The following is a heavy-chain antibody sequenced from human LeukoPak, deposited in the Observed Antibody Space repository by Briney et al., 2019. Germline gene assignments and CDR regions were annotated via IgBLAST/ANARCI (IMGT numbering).Heavy chain of an antibody. V-gene: IGHV6-1*01. CDR2: TYYTSKWYN. CDR3: ARVGPPWGIKDAFDI. CDR1: GNSVSSNSVT. D-gene: IGHD3-16*01. J-gene: IGHJ3*02. Sequence: SQTLSLTCAISGNSVSSNSVTWNWIRQSPSRGLEWLGRTYYTSKWYNDYAVSVKSRITINADTSRSQFSLQLNSVTPEDTAVYYCARVGPPWGIKDAFDIWGQGTMVTVSS.